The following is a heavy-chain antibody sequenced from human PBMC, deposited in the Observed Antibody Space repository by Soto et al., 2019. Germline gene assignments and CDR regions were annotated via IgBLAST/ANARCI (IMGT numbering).Heavy chain of an antibody. CDR1: GYTFIRYY. V-gene: IGHV1-46*01. D-gene: IGHD4-17*01. CDR2: TNPSGGST. J-gene: IGHJ3*01. Sequence: QVQLVQSGAEVKKPGASVKVSCKASGYTFIRYYMHWVRQAPGQGLEWMGITNPSGGSTSYAQKFQGRVTMTRDTSTSTVYMELSSLRSEDTAVYYCARVEKYYGDSFDAFDVWGQGTMVTVSS. CDR3: ARVEKYYGDSFDAFDV.